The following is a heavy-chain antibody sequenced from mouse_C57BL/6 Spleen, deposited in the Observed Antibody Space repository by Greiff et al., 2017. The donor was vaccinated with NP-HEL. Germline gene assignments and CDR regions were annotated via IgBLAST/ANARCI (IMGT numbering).Heavy chain of an antibody. Sequence: EVKLVESGEGLVKPGGSLKLSCAASGFTFSSYAMSWVRQTPEKRLEWVAYISSGGDYIYYADTVKGRFTISRDNARNTLYLQMSSLKSEDTAMYYCTRDQGYYGSSYAMDYWGQGTSVTVSS. CDR3: TRDQGYYGSSYAMDY. CDR1: GFTFSSYA. V-gene: IGHV5-9-1*02. D-gene: IGHD1-1*01. J-gene: IGHJ4*01. CDR2: ISSGGDYI.